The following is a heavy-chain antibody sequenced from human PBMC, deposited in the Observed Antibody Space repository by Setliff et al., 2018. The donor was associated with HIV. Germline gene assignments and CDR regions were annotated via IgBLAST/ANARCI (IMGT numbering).Heavy chain of an antibody. D-gene: IGHD3-3*01. CDR1: GGTFSIYA. V-gene: IGHV1-69*10. J-gene: IGHJ3*02. Sequence: SVKVSCKASGGTFSIYAISWVRQAPGQGLEWMGGIIPILGMSIYAQKFQGRVTITADESTSTAYMELSSLRSEDTAVYYCARDGPEWSRDIWGQGTMVTV. CDR2: IIPILGMS. CDR3: ARDGPEWSRDI.